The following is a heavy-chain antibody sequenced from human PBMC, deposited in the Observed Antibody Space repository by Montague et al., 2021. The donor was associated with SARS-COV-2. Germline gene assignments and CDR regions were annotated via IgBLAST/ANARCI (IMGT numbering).Heavy chain of an antibody. D-gene: IGHD3-22*01. CDR2: ISYDGSNK. J-gene: IGHJ4*02. CDR1: GFTFSSYA. Sequence: SLSLSCAASGFTFSSYAMHWVRQAPGKGLEWVAVISYDGSNKYYADSVKGRFTISRDNSKNTLYLQMNSLRAEDTAVYYCARLANGYDSSGYYVGWGQGTLVTVSS. CDR3: ARLANGYDSSGYYVG. V-gene: IGHV3-30-3*01.